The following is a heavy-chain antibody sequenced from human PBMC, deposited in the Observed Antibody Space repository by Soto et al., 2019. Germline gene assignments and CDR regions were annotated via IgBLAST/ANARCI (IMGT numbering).Heavy chain of an antibody. V-gene: IGHV1-69*13. D-gene: IGHD3-22*01. Sequence: SVKVSCKASGGTFSSYAISWVRQAPGQGLEWMGGIIPIFGTANYAQKFQGRVTITADESTSTAYMELSSLRSEDTAVYYCARDSEIVVVTPVIYDAFDIWGQGTMVTVSS. CDR3: ARDSEIVVVTPVIYDAFDI. J-gene: IGHJ3*02. CDR2: IIPIFGTA. CDR1: GGTFSSYA.